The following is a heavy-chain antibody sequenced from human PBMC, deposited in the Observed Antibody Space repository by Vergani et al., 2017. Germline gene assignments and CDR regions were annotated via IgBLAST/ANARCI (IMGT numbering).Heavy chain of an antibody. Sequence: EVQLVESGGGLVQPGGSLRLSCSASGFTFSSYAMHWVRQAPGKGLEYVSAISSNGGSTYYADSVKGRFTISRGNSKNTLYLQMSSLRAEDRAVYYCVKDGWGNAFDIWGQGTMVTVSS. CDR2: ISSNGGST. CDR1: GFTFSSYA. D-gene: IGHD3-16*01. V-gene: IGHV3-64D*06. CDR3: VKDGWGNAFDI. J-gene: IGHJ3*02.